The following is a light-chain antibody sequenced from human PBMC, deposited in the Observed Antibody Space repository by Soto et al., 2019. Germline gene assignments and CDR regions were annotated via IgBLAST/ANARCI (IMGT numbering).Light chain of an antibody. J-gene: IGKJ5*01. CDR3: QQPISFPIT. CDR1: QDISSW. V-gene: IGKV1D-12*01. Sequence: DIQMTQSPSSVSASVGDRVTITCRASQDISSWLAWYQQRPAKAPKLLIYAASSLQSGVPSRFSGSGSGTDFTLTIRSLQPEDFATYYCQQPISFPITFGQGTRLEIK. CDR2: AAS.